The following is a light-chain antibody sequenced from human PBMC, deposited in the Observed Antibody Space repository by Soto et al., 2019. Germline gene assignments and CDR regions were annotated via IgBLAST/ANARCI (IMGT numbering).Light chain of an antibody. Sequence: EIVMTQSPATLSVSPGERATLSWRASQNIKNNLAWYQQKPGQAPRLLIYDASTRATGIPARFSGSGSGTEFTLTISSLQSEDFAVYYCQQYNNWPPGTFGRGTKVEIK. V-gene: IGKV3-15*01. CDR1: QNIKNN. CDR3: QQYNNWPPGT. J-gene: IGKJ1*01. CDR2: DAS.